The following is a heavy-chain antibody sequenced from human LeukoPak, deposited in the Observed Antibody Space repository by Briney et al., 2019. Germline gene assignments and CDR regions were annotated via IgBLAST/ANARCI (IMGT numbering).Heavy chain of an antibody. V-gene: IGHV4-30-4*07. CDR1: GGSVSSGGFS. CDR2: IYYSGST. CDR3: ARHNYGDYFPALSLDY. D-gene: IGHD4-17*01. J-gene: IGHJ4*02. Sequence: SQTLSLTCAVSGGSVSSGGFSWRWIRQPPGKGLEWIGYIYYSGSTNYNPSLKSRVTISVDTSKNQFSLKLRSVTAADTAVYYCARHNYGDYFPALSLDYWGQGTLVTVSS.